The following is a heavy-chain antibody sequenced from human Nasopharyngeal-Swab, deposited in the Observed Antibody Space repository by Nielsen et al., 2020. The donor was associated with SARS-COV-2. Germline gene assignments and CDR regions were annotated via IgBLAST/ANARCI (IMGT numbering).Heavy chain of an antibody. J-gene: IGHJ3*02. CDR2: IYPGDSDT. CDR3: ARRAVAYCGGDCYSVAFDI. D-gene: IGHD2-21*01. CDR1: GYSFTSYW. Sequence: GESLKISWKGSGYSFTSYWIGWVRQMPGKGLEWMGIIYPGDSDTRYSPSFQGQVTISADKSISTAYLQWSSLKASDTAMYYCARRAVAYCGGDCYSVAFDIWGQGTMVTVSS. V-gene: IGHV5-51*01.